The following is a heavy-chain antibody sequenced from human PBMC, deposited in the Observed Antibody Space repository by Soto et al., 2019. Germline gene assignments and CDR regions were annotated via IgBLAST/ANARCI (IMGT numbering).Heavy chain of an antibody. CDR2: ISYDGSNK. Sequence: GGSLRLSCAASGFTFSSYGIHWVRQAPGKGLEWAALISYDGSNKYYADSVKGRFTISRDNSKNTLYLQMNSLRAEDTAMYYCAKDAPYCYDSSGYYGPFDYWGQGTLVTVSS. CDR1: GFTFSSYG. CDR3: AKDAPYCYDSSGYYGPFDY. V-gene: IGHV3-30*18. D-gene: IGHD3-22*01. J-gene: IGHJ4*02.